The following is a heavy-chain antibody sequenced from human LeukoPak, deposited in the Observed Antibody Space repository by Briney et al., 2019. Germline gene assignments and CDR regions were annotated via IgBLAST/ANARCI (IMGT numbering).Heavy chain of an antibody. CDR1: GFTFDDYA. J-gene: IGHJ4*02. V-gene: IGHV3-9*01. Sequence: GRSLRLSCAASGFTFDDYAMHWVLQAPGKGLEWVSGISWNSGSIGYADSVKGRFTISRDNAKNSLYLQMNSLRAEDTALYYCAKALTQAGTILRGPFDYWGQGTLVTVSS. D-gene: IGHD6-19*01. CDR2: ISWNSGSI. CDR3: AKALTQAGTILRGPFDY.